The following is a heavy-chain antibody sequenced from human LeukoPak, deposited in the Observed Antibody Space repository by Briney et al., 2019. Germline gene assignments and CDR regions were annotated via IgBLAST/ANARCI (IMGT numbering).Heavy chain of an antibody. CDR3: AREVDTYYFDY. Sequence: PSETLSLTCTVSGGSISSYYWSWIRQPPGKGLEWIGYIYYSGSTNYNPSLKSRVTISVDTSKNQFSLKLSSVTAADTAVYYCAREVDTYYFDYWGQGTLVTVSS. J-gene: IGHJ4*02. CDR1: GGSISSYY. CDR2: IYYSGST. D-gene: IGHD2-15*01. V-gene: IGHV4-59*12.